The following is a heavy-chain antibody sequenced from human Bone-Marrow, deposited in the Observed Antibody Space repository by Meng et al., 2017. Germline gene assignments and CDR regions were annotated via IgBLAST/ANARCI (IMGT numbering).Heavy chain of an antibody. CDR1: GFTFSSYA. CDR3: AKILRAAAGTFDY. J-gene: IGHJ4*02. Sequence: ETLSLTCAASGFTFSSYAMSWVRQAPGKGLEWVSAISGSGGSTYYADSVKGRFTISRDNSKNTLYLQMNSLRAEDTAVYYCAKILRAAAGTFDYWGQGTLVTVSS. V-gene: IGHV3-23*01. CDR2: ISGSGGST. D-gene: IGHD6-13*01.